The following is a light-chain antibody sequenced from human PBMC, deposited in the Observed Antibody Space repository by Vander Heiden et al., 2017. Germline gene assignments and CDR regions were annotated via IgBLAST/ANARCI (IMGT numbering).Light chain of an antibody. J-gene: IGKJ4*01. CDR3: QQLNRYPLT. V-gene: IGKV1-9*01. Sequence: DIQLTQSPSFLSASVGDRVTITCRASQGISSYLAWYQQKPGKAPKLLIYATSTLQSQVPSRFSGSGSGTEFTLTISSLQPEDFATYYCQQLNRYPLTFGGGTKVEIK. CDR1: QGISSY. CDR2: ATS.